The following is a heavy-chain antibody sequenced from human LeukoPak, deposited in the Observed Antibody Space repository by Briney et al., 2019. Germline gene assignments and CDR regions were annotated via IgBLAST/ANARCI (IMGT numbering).Heavy chain of an antibody. J-gene: IGHJ6*03. Sequence: PGGSLRLSCAASGFTFSSYGMHWVRQAPGKGLEWVANIKQDGSEKYYVDSVKGRFTISRDNAKNSLYLQMNSLRAEDTAVYYCARDLYYYYMDVWGKGTTVTISS. CDR1: GFTFSSYG. CDR2: IKQDGSEK. CDR3: ARDLYYYYMDV. V-gene: IGHV3-7*01.